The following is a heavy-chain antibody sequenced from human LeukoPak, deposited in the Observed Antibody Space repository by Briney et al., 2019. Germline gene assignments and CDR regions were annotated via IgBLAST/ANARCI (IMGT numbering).Heavy chain of an antibody. D-gene: IGHD5-24*01. V-gene: IGHV1-2*02. CDR3: ARGGVEMATIRRPGPKTAFDY. J-gene: IGHJ4*02. CDR1: GYTFTGYY. Sequence: ASVKVSCKASGYTFTGYYMHWVRQAPGQGLEWMGWINPNSGGTNYAQKFQGRVTMTRDTSISTAYMELSRLRSDDTAVYYCARGGVEMATIRRPGPKTAFDYWGQGTLVTVSS. CDR2: INPNSGGT.